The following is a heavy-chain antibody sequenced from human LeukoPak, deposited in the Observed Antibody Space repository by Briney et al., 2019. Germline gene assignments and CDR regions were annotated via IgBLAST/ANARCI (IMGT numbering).Heavy chain of an antibody. V-gene: IGHV3-23*01. CDR1: GFTFSSYA. J-gene: IGHJ2*01. CDR2: ISGSGGST. CDR3: AKDIVVVPAPVGYFDL. D-gene: IGHD2-2*01. Sequence: GGSLRLSCAASGFTFSSYAMSWVRQAPGKGLEWVSGISGSGGSTYYADSLKGQFTISRDNSKNTEYLQMNSLRAEDTAVYYCAKDIVVVPAPVGYFDLWGRGTLVTVSS.